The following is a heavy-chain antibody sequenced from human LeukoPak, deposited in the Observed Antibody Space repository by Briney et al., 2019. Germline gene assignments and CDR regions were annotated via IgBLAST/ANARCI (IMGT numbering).Heavy chain of an antibody. Sequence: GASVKVSCKACGYTFTGYYMHWVRQAPGQGLEWMGWINPNSGGTNYAQKFQGWVTMTRDTSISTAYMELSRLRSDDTAVYYCARGGEAYCSSTSCFNGGDAFDIWGQGTMVTVSS. V-gene: IGHV1-2*04. CDR3: ARGGEAYCSSTSCFNGGDAFDI. J-gene: IGHJ3*02. CDR2: INPNSGGT. CDR1: GYTFTGYY. D-gene: IGHD2-2*01.